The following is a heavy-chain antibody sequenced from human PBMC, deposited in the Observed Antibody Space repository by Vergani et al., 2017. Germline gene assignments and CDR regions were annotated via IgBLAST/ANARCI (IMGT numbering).Heavy chain of an antibody. Sequence: EVQLVESGGGLVQPGGSLRLSCSASGFTFSSYAMHWVRQAPGKGLEYVSAISSNGGSTYYADSVKGRFTISRDNSKNTLYLQMSSLRAEDTAVYYCVKDLGTSSWFYYGMDVWGQGTTVTVSS. D-gene: IGHD6-13*01. J-gene: IGHJ6*02. CDR2: ISSNGGST. V-gene: IGHV3-64D*06. CDR3: VKDLGTSSWFYYGMDV. CDR1: GFTFSSYA.